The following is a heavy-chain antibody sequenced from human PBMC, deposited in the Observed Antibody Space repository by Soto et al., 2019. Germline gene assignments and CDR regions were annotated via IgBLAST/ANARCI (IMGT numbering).Heavy chain of an antibody. CDR1: GYTFTSYG. J-gene: IGHJ4*02. D-gene: IGHD4-17*01. CDR3: ARPAPWLEYGDYGLSVFDY. Sequence: QVQLVQSGAEVKKPGASVKVSCKASGYTFTSYGISWVRQAPGQGLEWMGWISAYNGNTNYAQKLQGRVTMTTDTFTSTAYMELRSLRSDDTAVYYCARPAPWLEYGDYGLSVFDYWGQGTLVTVSS. CDR2: ISAYNGNT. V-gene: IGHV1-18*01.